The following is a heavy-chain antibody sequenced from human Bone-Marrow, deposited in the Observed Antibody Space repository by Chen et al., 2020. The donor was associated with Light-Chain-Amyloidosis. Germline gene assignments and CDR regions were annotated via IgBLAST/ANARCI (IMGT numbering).Heavy chain of an antibody. V-gene: IGHV4-59*01. CDR2: IYYSGNI. D-gene: IGHD6-19*01. Sequence: QVQLQESGTGLVKPSETLSLTCTVSGGSISSSFWSWIRQPPGKGLEWIGYIYYSGNINYNPSLRSRVTISGDTSKNQFSLKLSSVTAADTAVYYCATFSSGWLYYFDYWGQGTLVTV. CDR1: GGSISSSF. J-gene: IGHJ4*02. CDR3: ATFSSGWLYYFDY.